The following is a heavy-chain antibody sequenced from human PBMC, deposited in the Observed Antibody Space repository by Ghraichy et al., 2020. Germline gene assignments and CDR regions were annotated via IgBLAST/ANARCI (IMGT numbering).Heavy chain of an antibody. CDR2: IWYDGSNK. J-gene: IGHJ2*01. CDR3: AIVRRTAGTGKANWYFDL. V-gene: IGHV3-33*08. Sequence: GESLNISCAASGFTFSSYGMHWVRQAPGKGLEWVAVIWYDGSNKYYADSVKGRFTISRDNSKNTLYLQMNSLRAEDTAVYYCAIVRRTAGTGKANWYFDLWGRGTLVTVSS. CDR1: GFTFSSYG. D-gene: IGHD6-13*01.